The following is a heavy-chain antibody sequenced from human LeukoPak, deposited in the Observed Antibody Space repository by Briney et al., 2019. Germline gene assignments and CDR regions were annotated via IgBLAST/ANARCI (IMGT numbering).Heavy chain of an antibody. V-gene: IGHV3-48*01. J-gene: IGHJ4*02. CDR3: ARDQFTYYDILTGGIDY. Sequence: GGALRLSCASSGFTFSSYSMNWVRQAPGKGLEGVSYISSSSSTIYYADSVKGRFTISRDNAKNSLYLQMNSLRAEDTAVYYCARDQFTYYDILTGGIDYWGQGTLVTVSS. CDR1: GFTFSSYS. D-gene: IGHD3-9*01. CDR2: ISSSSSTI.